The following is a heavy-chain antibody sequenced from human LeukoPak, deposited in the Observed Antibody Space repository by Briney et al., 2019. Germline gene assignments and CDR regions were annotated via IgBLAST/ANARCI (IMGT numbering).Heavy chain of an antibody. J-gene: IGHJ2*01. CDR3: ARVTREAARYWYFDL. V-gene: IGHV4-34*01. CDR2: INHSGST. CDR1: GGSFSGYY. D-gene: IGHD6-6*01. Sequence: SETLSLTCAVYGGSFSGYYWSWIRQPPGKGLEWIGEINHSGSTNYNPSLKRRVTMSVDTSKNQFSLKLSTVTAADTAVYFCARVTREAARYWYFDLWGRGTLVTVSS.